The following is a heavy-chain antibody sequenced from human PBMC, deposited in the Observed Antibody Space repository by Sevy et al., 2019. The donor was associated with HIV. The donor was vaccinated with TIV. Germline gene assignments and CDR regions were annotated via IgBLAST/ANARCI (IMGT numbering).Heavy chain of an antibody. CDR2: ISYDGSNK. CDR1: GFTFSSYS. CDR3: ARADYGDYSGEFDY. V-gene: IGHV3-30*03. Sequence: GESLKISCAASGFTFSSYSMNWVRQAPGKGLEWVTIISYDGSNKYYADSVKGRFTISRDNSKNTLYLQMNSLRAEDTAVYYCARADYGDYSGEFDYWGQGTLVTVSS. J-gene: IGHJ4*02. D-gene: IGHD4-17*01.